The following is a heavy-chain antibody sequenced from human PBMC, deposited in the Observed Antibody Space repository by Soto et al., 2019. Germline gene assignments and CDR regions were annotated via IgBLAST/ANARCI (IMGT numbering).Heavy chain of an antibody. D-gene: IGHD4-17*01. CDR1: GFTFSDYY. CDR2: ISSSSSYT. V-gene: IGHV3-11*06. CDR3: ARVALGYGDYEKFDY. Sequence: GGSLRLSCAASGFTFSDYYMSWIRQAPGKGLEWVSYISSSSSYTNYADSVKGRFTISRDNAKNSLYLQMNSLRAEDTAVYYCARVALGYGDYEKFDYWGQGTLVTVSS. J-gene: IGHJ4*02.